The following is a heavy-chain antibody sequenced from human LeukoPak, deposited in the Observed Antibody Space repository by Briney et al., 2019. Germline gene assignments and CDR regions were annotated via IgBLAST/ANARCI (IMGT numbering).Heavy chain of an antibody. CDR2: ISPTGSTT. Sequence: GGSLRLSCTASGFSFSGHWMHWARQLPGKGLVWVSRISPTGSTTSYADSVKGRFTVSRDNAKNTLYLQVNNLRAEDTAVYYCARGPNSNWSGLDFWGQGTLLTVSS. CDR1: GFSFSGHW. J-gene: IGHJ4*02. V-gene: IGHV3-74*01. D-gene: IGHD6-6*01. CDR3: ARGPNSNWSGLDF.